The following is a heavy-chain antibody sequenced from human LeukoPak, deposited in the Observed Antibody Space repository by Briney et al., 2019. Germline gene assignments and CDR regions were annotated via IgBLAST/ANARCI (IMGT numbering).Heavy chain of an antibody. CDR3: ARVRGVVITTQPYYYFDY. CDR1: GGSISSSSYY. V-gene: IGHV4-39*07. D-gene: IGHD3-22*01. CDR2: IYYSGST. J-gene: IGHJ4*02. Sequence: SETLSLTCTVSGGSISSSSYYWGWIRQPPGKGLEWIGSIYYSGSTYYNPSLKSRVTISVDTSKNQFSLKLSSVTAADTAVYYCARVRGVVITTQPYYYFDYWGQGTLVTVSS.